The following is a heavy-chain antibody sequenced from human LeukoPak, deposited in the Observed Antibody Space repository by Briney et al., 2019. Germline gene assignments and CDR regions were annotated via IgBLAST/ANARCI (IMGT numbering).Heavy chain of an antibody. CDR1: GFTFSSYE. J-gene: IGHJ6*02. CDR2: ISSSGSTI. CDR3: ARDGPNGMDV. V-gene: IGHV3-48*03. Sequence: GGSLRLSCAASGFTFSSYEMNWVRQAPGKGLEWVSYISSSGSTIYYADSVKGRFTISRDNAKNSLYLQMNSLSAEDTAVYYCARDGPNGMDVWGQGTTVTVSS.